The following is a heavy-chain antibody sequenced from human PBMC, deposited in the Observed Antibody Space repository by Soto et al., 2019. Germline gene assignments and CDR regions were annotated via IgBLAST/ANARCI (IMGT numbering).Heavy chain of an antibody. CDR1: GGSISISSYY. D-gene: IGHD4-17*01. V-gene: IGHV4-39*01. CDR2: IYYSGST. Sequence: SEPLSLTCTVSGGSISISSYYWGWIRQPPGKGLEWIGSIYYSGSTYYNPSLKSRVTISVDTSKNQFSLKLSSVTAADTAVYYCARHKVDDYGDRYYFDYWGQGTLVTVSS. CDR3: ARHKVDDYGDRYYFDY. J-gene: IGHJ4*02.